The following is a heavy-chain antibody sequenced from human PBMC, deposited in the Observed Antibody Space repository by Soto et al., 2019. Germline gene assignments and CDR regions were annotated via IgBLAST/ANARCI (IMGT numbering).Heavy chain of an antibody. D-gene: IGHD3-3*01. V-gene: IGHV3-15*01. CDR3: TTGDVKYPYYDFWSGYSDY. J-gene: IGHJ4*02. CDR1: GFTFSNAW. CDR2: IKSKTDGGTT. Sequence: GSLRLSCAASGFTFSNAWMSWVRQAPGKGLEWVGRIKSKTDGGTTDYAAPVKGRFTISRDESKNTLYLQMNSLKTEVTAVYYFTTGDVKYPYYDFWSGYSDYWGQGTLVTVSS.